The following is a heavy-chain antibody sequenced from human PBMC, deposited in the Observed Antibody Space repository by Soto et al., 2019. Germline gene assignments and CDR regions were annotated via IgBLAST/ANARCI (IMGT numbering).Heavy chain of an antibody. Sequence: ASVKVSCKASGYTFTGYYMHWVRQAPGQGLEWMGWINPNSGGTNYAQKFQGWVTMTRDTSISTAYMELSRLGSDDTAVYYCARGGVVAATFGVDDFDYWGQGTLVTVSS. CDR1: GYTFTGYY. J-gene: IGHJ4*02. D-gene: IGHD2-15*01. CDR2: INPNSGGT. CDR3: ARGGVVAATFGVDDFDY. V-gene: IGHV1-2*04.